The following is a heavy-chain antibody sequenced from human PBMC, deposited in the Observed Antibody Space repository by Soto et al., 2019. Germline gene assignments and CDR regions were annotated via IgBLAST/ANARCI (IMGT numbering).Heavy chain of an antibody. CDR3: ASGAGTLNY. Sequence: SQTLSLTCAISGDIVSSNNAAWDWIRQSPSRGLEWLGRTYYRSKWYNDYAASVKSRITITPDKSKNQFSLQLKSVTPEDTAVYYCASGAGTLNYWGQGTRFTVSS. CDR2: TYYRSKWYN. CDR1: GDIVSSNNAA. D-gene: IGHD3-10*01. V-gene: IGHV6-1*01. J-gene: IGHJ4*02.